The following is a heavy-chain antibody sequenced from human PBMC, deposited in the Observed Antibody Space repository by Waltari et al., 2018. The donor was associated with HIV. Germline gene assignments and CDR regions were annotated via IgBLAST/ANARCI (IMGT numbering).Heavy chain of an antibody. CDR1: EFTFSSHW. Sequence: EVQLVESGGGLVQPGGSLRLSCAASEFTFSSHWMSWVRQAPGKGLEWVANIKPDGSEMYYVASVKGRFTISRDNAKNSLYLQMNSLRAEDTAVYYCTRMWGDYGDYNFGYWGQGTLVTVSS. J-gene: IGHJ4*02. V-gene: IGHV3-7*01. CDR3: TRMWGDYGDYNFGY. D-gene: IGHD4-17*01. CDR2: IKPDGSEM.